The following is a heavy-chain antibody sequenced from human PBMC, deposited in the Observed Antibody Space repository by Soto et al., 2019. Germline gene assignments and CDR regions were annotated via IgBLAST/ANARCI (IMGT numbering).Heavy chain of an antibody. J-gene: IGHJ4*02. V-gene: IGHV4-39*01. CDR1: GGSISSSSYY. CDR3: ASGYDQGDFDY. CDR2: IYYSGST. D-gene: IGHD5-12*01. Sequence: SETLSLTCTVSGGSISSSSYYWGWIRQPPGKGLEWIGSIYYSGSTYYNPSLKSRVTISVDTSKNQFSLKLSSVTAADTAVYYCASGYDQGDFDYWGQGTLVTVSS.